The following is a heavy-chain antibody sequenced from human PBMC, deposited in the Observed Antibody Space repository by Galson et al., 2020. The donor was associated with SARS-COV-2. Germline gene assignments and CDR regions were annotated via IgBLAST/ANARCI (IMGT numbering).Heavy chain of an antibody. CDR3: AKSDPGSLTEIDY. J-gene: IGHJ4*02. V-gene: IGHV3-33*06. CDR1: GFTFSSYG. Sequence: QAGGSLRLSCAASGFTFSSYGMHWVRQAPGKGLEWVAVIWYDGSNKYYADSVKGRFTISRDNSKNTLYLQMNSLRAEDTAVYYCAKSDPGSLTEIDYWGQGTLVTVSS. D-gene: IGHD3-9*01. CDR2: IWYDGSNK.